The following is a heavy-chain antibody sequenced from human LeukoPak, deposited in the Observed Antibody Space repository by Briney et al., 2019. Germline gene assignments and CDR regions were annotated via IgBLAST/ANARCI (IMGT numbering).Heavy chain of an antibody. CDR1: GYTFTSYD. Sequence: ASVKVSCKASGYTFTSYDINWVRQATGQGLEWMGIINPSGGSTSYAQKFQGRVTMTRDTSTSTVYMELSSLRSEDTAVYYCARETGGNMIVVVITGYFDYWGQRTLVTVSS. CDR3: ARETGGNMIVVVITGYFDY. D-gene: IGHD3-22*01. CDR2: INPSGGST. J-gene: IGHJ4*02. V-gene: IGHV1-46*01.